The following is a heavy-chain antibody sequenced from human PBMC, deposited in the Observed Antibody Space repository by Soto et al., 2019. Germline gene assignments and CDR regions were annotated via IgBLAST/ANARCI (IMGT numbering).Heavy chain of an antibody. D-gene: IGHD1-26*01. CDR1: GFTFSSYG. CDR2: IWYDGSNK. CDR3: ARDIEVGGYYPYFDY. Sequence: PGGSLRLSCAASGFTFSSYGMHWVRQAPGKGLEWVAVIWYDGSNKYYADSVKGRFTISRDNSKNTLYLQMNSLRAEDTAVYYCARDIEVGGYYPYFDYWGQGTLVTVSS. V-gene: IGHV3-33*01. J-gene: IGHJ4*02.